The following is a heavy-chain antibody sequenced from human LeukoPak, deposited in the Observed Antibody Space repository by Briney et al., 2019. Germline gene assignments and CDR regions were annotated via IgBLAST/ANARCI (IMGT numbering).Heavy chain of an antibody. V-gene: IGHV3-7*01. CDR2: IKTDGSER. CDR1: GFTFSNYW. D-gene: IGHD6-19*01. Sequence: GGSLRLSCEGSGFTFSNYWMTWVRQAPGKGLEWVANIKTDGSERHYGDSVEGRFTISRDNSKNTLYLQMNSLRAEDTAVYYCARGKSSGWYYYYGMDVWGQGTTVTVSS. CDR3: ARGKSSGWYYYYGMDV. J-gene: IGHJ6*02.